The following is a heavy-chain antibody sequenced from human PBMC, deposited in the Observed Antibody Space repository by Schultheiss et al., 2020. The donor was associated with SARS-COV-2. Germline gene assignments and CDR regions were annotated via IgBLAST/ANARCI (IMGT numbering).Heavy chain of an antibody. CDR3: ARDGYSSGWYWSDTRMKMDV. V-gene: IGHV3-21*01. CDR2: ISSSSSYI. CDR1: GFTFSSYS. D-gene: IGHD6-19*01. Sequence: SCAASGFTFSSYSMNWVRQAPGKGLEWVSSISSSSSYIYYADSVKGRFTISRDNAKNSLYLQMNSLRAEDTAVYYCARDGYSSGWYWSDTRMKMDVWGQGTTVTVSS. J-gene: IGHJ6*02.